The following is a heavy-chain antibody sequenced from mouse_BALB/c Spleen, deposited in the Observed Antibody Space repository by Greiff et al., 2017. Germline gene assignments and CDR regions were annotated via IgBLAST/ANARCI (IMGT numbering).Heavy chain of an antibody. CDR1: GYTFTSYT. V-gene: IGHV1-4*01. Sequence: QVQLQQSGAELARPGASVMMSCKASGYTFTSYTMHWVKQWPGQGLEWIGYINPSSGYTNYKQKFKDKATLTADKSSSTTYMQLSSLTSEDSAVYYSARSQYFDVWGAGTTVTVTS. CDR2: INPSSGYT. J-gene: IGHJ1*01. CDR3: ARSQYFDV.